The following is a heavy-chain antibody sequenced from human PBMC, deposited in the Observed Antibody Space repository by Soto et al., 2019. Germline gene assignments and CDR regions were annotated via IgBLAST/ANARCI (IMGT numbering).Heavy chain of an antibody. D-gene: IGHD1-26*01. CDR2: ISYDGSNK. V-gene: IGHV3-30-3*01. J-gene: IGHJ4*02. CDR1: GFTFSSYA. CDR3: ARDGDYSGSYSSDY. Sequence: PGGSLRLSCAASGFTFSSYAMHWVRQAPGKGLEWVAVISYDGSNKYYADSVKGRFTISRDNSKNTLYLQMNSLRAEDTAVYYCARDGDYSGSYSSDYWGKGTLVTVSS.